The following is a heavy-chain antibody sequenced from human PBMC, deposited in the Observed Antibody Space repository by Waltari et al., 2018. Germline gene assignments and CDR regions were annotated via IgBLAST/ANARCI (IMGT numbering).Heavy chain of an antibody. CDR2: IYYSGST. D-gene: IGHD3-22*01. V-gene: IGHV4-31*03. Sequence: QVQLQESGPGLVKPSQTLSLTCTVSGGSIRRGGSSWSWIRQHPGQGLEWIGYIYYSGSTYYNPSLKSRVTISVDTSKNQFSLKLSSVTAADTAVYYCASADYYDSSGYLVGAFDIWGQGTMVTVSS. J-gene: IGHJ3*02. CDR1: GGSIRRGGSS. CDR3: ASADYYDSSGYLVGAFDI.